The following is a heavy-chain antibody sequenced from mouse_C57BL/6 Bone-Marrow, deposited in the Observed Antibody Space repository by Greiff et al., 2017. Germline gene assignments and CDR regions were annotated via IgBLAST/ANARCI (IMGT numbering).Heavy chain of an antibody. CDR1: GFTFSDFY. V-gene: IGHV7-1*01. J-gene: IGHJ2*01. CDR2: SRNKANDYTT. CDR3: ARDALGIDY. Sequence: DVMLVESGGGLVQSGRSLRLSCATSGFTFSDFYMEWVRQAPGKGLEWIAASRNKANDYTTEYSASVKGRFIVSRDTSQSILYLQMNALRAEDTAIYYCARDALGIDYWGQGTTLTVSS. D-gene: IGHD3-3*01.